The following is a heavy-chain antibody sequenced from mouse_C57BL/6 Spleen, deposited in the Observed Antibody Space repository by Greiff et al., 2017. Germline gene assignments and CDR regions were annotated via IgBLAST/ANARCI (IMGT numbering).Heavy chain of an antibody. J-gene: IGHJ3*01. CDR1: GYSFTGYY. CDR2: INPSTGGT. V-gene: IGHV1-42*01. D-gene: IGHD1-1*01. Sequence: VQLQQSGPELVKPGASVKISCKASGYSFTGYYMNWVKQSPEKSLEWIGEINPSTGGTTYNQKFKAKATLTVDKSSSTAYMQLKSLTSEDSAVYYCASYGRSYAWFAYWGQGTLVTVSA. CDR3: ASYGRSYAWFAY.